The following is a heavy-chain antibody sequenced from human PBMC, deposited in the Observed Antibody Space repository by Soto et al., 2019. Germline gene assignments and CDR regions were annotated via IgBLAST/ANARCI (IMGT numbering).Heavy chain of an antibody. CDR2: ISYDGSNK. CDR3: AHRPRGYSYHFDY. V-gene: IGHV3-30*03. CDR1: GFTFSSYG. D-gene: IGHD5-18*01. J-gene: IGHJ4*02. Sequence: GGSLRLSCAASGFTFSSYGMHWVRQAPGKGLEWVAVISYDGSNKYYADSVKGRLTISRDNSKNTLYLQMNSLRAEDTAVYYCAHRPRGYSYHFDYWGQGTLVTVSS.